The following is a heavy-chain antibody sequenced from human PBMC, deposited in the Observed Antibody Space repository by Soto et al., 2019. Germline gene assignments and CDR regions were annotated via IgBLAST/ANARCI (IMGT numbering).Heavy chain of an antibody. V-gene: IGHV1-46*01. CDR1: GYTFTTYF. CDR2: INPTGGDT. J-gene: IGHJ6*02. Sequence: ASVKVSCKASGYTFTTYFMHWVRQAPGQGFEWMGRINPTGGDTIYAKKFQGRVTVSRGTSTSTVYIELGSLTSKDTAVYYCARGSYASNVFIMDVWGQGTTVTVSS. CDR3: ARGSYASNVFIMDV. D-gene: IGHD2-2*01.